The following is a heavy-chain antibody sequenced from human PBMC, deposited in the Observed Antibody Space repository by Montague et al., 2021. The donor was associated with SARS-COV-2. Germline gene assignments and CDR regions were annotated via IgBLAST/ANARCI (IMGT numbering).Heavy chain of an antibody. CDR3: ARDLGGIDV. D-gene: IGHD3-10*01. CDR1: GGSFSSGDSY. V-gene: IGHV4-39*07. J-gene: IGHJ6*02. CDR2: LHYAGSA. Sequence: SETLSLTCSVSGGSFSSGDSYWGWLRQAPGKGLEWIGDLHYAGSAYYNPSLWSRVTISADTSKNQFSLNLRSATAADTALYYCARDLGGIDVWGQGTAVIVSS.